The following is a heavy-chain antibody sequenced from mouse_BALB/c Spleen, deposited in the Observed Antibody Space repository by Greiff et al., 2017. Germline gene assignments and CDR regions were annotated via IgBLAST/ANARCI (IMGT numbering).Heavy chain of an antibody. J-gene: IGHJ3*01. D-gene: IGHD2-1*01. CDR3: ARYYGNYGWFAY. CDR1: GDSITSGY. V-gene: IGHV3-8*02. Sequence: EVQVVESGPSLVKPSQTLSLTCSVTGDSITSGYWNWIRKFPGNKLEYMGYISYSGSTYYNPSLKSRISITRDTSKNQYYLQLNSVTTEDTATYYCARYYGNYGWFAYWGQGTLVTVSA. CDR2: ISYSGST.